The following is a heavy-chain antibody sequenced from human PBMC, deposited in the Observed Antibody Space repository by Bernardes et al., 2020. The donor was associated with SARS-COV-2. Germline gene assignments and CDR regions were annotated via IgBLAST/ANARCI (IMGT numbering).Heavy chain of an antibody. V-gene: IGHV4-59*01. CDR2: IYYSGSS. CDR3: ARGRGRSGYRGIYYYYGMDV. CDR1: GGSISSYY. Sequence: ETLSLTCTVSGGSISSYYWSWIRQPPGKGLEWIGYIYYSGSSNYNPSLKSRVTISVDTSKNQFSLKLSSVTAADTAVYYCARGRGRSGYRGIYYYYGMDVWGQGTTVTVSS. J-gene: IGHJ6*02. D-gene: IGHD6-25*01.